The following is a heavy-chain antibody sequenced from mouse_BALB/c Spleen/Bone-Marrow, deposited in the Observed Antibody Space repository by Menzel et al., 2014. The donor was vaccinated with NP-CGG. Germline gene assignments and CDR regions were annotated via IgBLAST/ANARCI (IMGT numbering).Heavy chain of an antibody. CDR1: EFSLTTYG. Sequence: VQRVESGPGLVAPSQSLSITCTVSEFSLTTYGVHWVRQPPGKGLEWLGVIWAGGITNYNSALMSRLSISKDNSKSQVFLKMNSLQTDDTAMYYCARGLRLRDYFDYWGQGTTLTVSS. CDR2: IWAGGIT. V-gene: IGHV2-9*02. CDR3: ARGLRLRDYFDY. J-gene: IGHJ2*01. D-gene: IGHD1-2*01.